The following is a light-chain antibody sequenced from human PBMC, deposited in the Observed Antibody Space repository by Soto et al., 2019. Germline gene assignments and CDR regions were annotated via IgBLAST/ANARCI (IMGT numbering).Light chain of an antibody. CDR3: QQYGSSLWT. V-gene: IGKV3-20*01. CDR1: QSVSRY. J-gene: IGKJ1*01. Sequence: EIVMTQSPATLSVSPGERATLSYRASQSVSRYLAWYQQKPGQAPRLLIYGASSRATGIPDRFSGSGSGTDFTLTISRLEPEDFAVYYCQQYGSSLWTFGQGTKVDIK. CDR2: GAS.